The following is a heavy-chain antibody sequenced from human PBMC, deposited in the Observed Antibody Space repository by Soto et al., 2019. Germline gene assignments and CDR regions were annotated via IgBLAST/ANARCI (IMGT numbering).Heavy chain of an antibody. V-gene: IGHV1-8*01. J-gene: IGHJ6*02. CDR2: MNPNSGHT. CDR3: ARGSMWLGGYGMDV. D-gene: IGHD3-10*01. CDR1: GYTFIKYD. Sequence: QVQLVQSGAEVKKPGASVRVSCKASGYTFIKYDINWLRQATGQGPEWMGWMNPNSGHTVYAQKFQGRVTVTRDTSINTAYMDLSSLRSDDTAVYYCARGSMWLGGYGMDVWGQGTTVTVSS.